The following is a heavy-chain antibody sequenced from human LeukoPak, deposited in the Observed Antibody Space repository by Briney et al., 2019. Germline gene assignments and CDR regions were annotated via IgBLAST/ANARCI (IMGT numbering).Heavy chain of an antibody. J-gene: IGHJ4*02. CDR3: SRESGPFCPLGY. CDR2: ISLAGQT. CDR1: GGSISGTNW. Sequence: SETLSLTCGVSGGSISGTNWWSWVRQPPGQGLEWIGEISLAGQTNYNPSLNGRVTMSLDKSSNQLSLHLTSVTAADTATYFCSRESGPFCPLGYWGQGTLVIVSS. V-gene: IGHV4/OR15-8*02. D-gene: IGHD1-26*01.